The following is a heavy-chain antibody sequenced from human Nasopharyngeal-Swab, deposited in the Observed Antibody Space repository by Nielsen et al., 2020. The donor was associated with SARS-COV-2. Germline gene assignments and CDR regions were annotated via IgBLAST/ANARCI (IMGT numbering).Heavy chain of an antibody. CDR3: ARDGGYNSLDY. J-gene: IGHJ4*02. V-gene: IGHV3-7*01. CDR1: GFTFSGYA. Sequence: GESLKISCAASGFTFSGYAMSWVRQAPGKGLEWLANIKPDGSYIKYADSVKGRFTISRDNAKNSLYLQMNSLRAEDTAVYYCARDGGYNSLDYWGQGTLVTVSS. D-gene: IGHD5-24*01. CDR2: IKPDGSYI.